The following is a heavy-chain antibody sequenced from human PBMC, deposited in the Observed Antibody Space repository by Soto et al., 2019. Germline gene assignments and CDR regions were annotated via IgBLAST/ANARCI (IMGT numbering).Heavy chain of an antibody. J-gene: IGHJ5*02. Sequence: QVLLVQSGAEEKKPGASVKVSCKASGYTFSRNAIHWVRQAPGQSLEWMGWIAAADGTTKYSQKFQGRVIFTRDTSASTVYMDLSSLTSEDTAVYFCARGNTAGWYHDPWGQGTLVIVSS. CDR3: ARGNTAGWYHDP. CDR1: GYTFSRNA. D-gene: IGHD2-15*01. V-gene: IGHV1-3*05. CDR2: IAAADGTT.